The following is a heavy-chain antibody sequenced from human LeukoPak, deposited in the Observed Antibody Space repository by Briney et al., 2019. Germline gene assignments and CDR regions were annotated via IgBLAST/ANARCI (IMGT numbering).Heavy chain of an antibody. D-gene: IGHD5-24*01. Sequence: GGSLRLSCAASGFTFSSYWMSWVRQAPGKGLEWVATMGQDGSETYYVDSVKGRFTISRDNTKNSLYLQMNSLRAEDTAVYFCARDNFRFDDYWGQGTLVTVSS. CDR1: GFTFSSYW. CDR2: MGQDGSET. J-gene: IGHJ4*02. CDR3: ARDNFRFDDY. V-gene: IGHV3-7*01.